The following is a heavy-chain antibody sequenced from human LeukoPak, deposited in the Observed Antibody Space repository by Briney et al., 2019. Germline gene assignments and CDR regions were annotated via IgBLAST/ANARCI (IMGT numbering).Heavy chain of an antibody. V-gene: IGHV1-8*01. Sequence: ASVKVSCKASGYTFTSYDINWVRQATGQGLEWMGWMNPNSGNTGYAQKFQGRVTMTRNTSISTAYMELSSLRSEDTAVYYCARGYCSSTSCLFDYWGQGTLVTVSS. CDR2: MNPNSGNT. D-gene: IGHD2-2*01. CDR3: ARGYCSSTSCLFDY. J-gene: IGHJ4*02. CDR1: GYTFTSYD.